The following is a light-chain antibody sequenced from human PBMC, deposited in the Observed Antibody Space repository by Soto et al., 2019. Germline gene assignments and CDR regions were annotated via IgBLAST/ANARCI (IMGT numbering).Light chain of an antibody. J-gene: IGKJ1*01. CDR3: QHHNSYSQT. V-gene: IGKV1-5*01. CDR2: GAS. Sequence: DIQLTQSPPTLSASVGDRVTITCRASQSIRYYLAWYQQMPGKAPKLLIYGASSLQSGVPSRFSGSGSGTNFTFTFIILQPDDFATYFCQHHNSYSQTFGQGTKVDIK. CDR1: QSIRYY.